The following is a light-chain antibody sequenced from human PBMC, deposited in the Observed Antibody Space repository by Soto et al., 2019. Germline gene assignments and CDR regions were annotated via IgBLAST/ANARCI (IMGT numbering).Light chain of an antibody. CDR1: QSVTSSY. V-gene: IGKV3-20*01. J-gene: IGKJ1*01. Sequence: EIVLTQSPDTLSLSPGERATLPCRASQSVTSSYLAWYQQKPGQAPRLLIFGASNRATGIPDRFSGSGSGTDFTLTINGLEPEDFAVYSCHQYGASPRTFGQGTKVEIK. CDR2: GAS. CDR3: HQYGASPRT.